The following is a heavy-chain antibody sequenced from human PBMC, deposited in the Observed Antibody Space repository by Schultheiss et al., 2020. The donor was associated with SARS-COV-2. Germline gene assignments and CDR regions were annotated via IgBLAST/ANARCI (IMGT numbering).Heavy chain of an antibody. J-gene: IGHJ4*02. V-gene: IGHV4-59*08. Sequence: SETLSLTCNVSGGSMTGYYWSWIRQPPGKGLEWIGYIYYSGTTHYNPSLKSRVTISIDTSKNQFSLKLSSVTAADTAVYYCARHASVVLVATFDYWGQGSLVNGSS. D-gene: IGHD5-12*01. CDR3: ARHASVVLVATFDY. CDR1: GGSMTGYY. CDR2: IYYSGTT.